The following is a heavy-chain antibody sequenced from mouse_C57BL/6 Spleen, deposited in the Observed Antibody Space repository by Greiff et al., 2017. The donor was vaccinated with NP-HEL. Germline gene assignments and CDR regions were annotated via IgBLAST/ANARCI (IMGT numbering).Heavy chain of an antibody. CDR2: ISSGSSTI. CDR3: ARRDYDGSSYENYAMDY. D-gene: IGHD1-1*01. CDR1: GFTFSDYG. Sequence: EVMLVESGGGLVKPGGSLKLSCAASGFTFSDYGMHWVRQAPEKGLEWVAYISSGSSTIYYADTVKGRFTISRDNAKNTLFLQMTSLRSEDTAMYYCARRDYDGSSYENYAMDYWGQRTSVTVSS. V-gene: IGHV5-17*01. J-gene: IGHJ4*01.